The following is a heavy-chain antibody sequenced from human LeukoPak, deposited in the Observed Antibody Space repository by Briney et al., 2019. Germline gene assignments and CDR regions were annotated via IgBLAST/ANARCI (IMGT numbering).Heavy chain of an antibody. Sequence: SQTLSLTCTVSGRSISSGSYYWSWIRQPAGKGLEWIGRIHTSGSTNYNPSLKSRVTISVDTSKNQFSLKLSSVTAADTAVYYCAGGRIAVAGTGAFDIWGQGTMVTVSS. J-gene: IGHJ3*02. CDR3: AGGRIAVAGTGAFDI. V-gene: IGHV4-61*02. CDR1: GRSISSGSYY. D-gene: IGHD6-19*01. CDR2: IHTSGST.